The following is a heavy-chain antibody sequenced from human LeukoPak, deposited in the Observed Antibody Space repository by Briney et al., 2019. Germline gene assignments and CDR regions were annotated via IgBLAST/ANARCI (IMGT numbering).Heavy chain of an antibody. J-gene: IGHJ6*03. D-gene: IGHD1-26*01. Sequence: ASVKVYCKASGYTFTGYYMHWVRQAPVQGLYWMGWINPNSGGTNYAQKFQGRVTMTRDTSISTAYMELSRLRSDDTAVYYCARDALHYRLYYYMDVWGKGTTVTVSS. CDR2: INPNSGGT. V-gene: IGHV1-2*02. CDR3: ARDALHYRLYYYMDV. CDR1: GYTFTGYY.